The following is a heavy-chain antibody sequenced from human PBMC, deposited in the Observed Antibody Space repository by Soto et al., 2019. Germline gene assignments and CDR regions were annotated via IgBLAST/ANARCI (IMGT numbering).Heavy chain of an antibody. V-gene: IGHV1-2*02. Sequence: HEHLVQSGAEVKRPGASLKVSCKASGYSFTGYYIHWVRQAPGQGLEWMGGINPDSGATNYAQNCQIRVTLTSDTSISTASMDLSSLTSDHTAVYCCARGDYGTDGYPFPYFDYWGQGTLVIVSS. CDR2: INPDSGAT. CDR1: GYSFTGYY. CDR3: ARGDYGTDGYPFPYFDY. D-gene: IGHD3-10*01. J-gene: IGHJ4*02.